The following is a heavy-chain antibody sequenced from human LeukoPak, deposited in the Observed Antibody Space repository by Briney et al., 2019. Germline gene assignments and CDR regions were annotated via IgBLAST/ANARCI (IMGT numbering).Heavy chain of an antibody. Sequence: GASVTVSCTASGYTFTSYGISWVRQAPGQGLEWMGWISAYNGNTNYAQKLQGRVTMTTDTSTSTAYMELRSLRSDDTAVYYCARVGYYDFWSGPTKYYYYMDVWGKGTTVTVSS. V-gene: IGHV1-18*01. J-gene: IGHJ6*03. D-gene: IGHD3-3*01. CDR2: ISAYNGNT. CDR3: ARVGYYDFWSGPTKYYYYMDV. CDR1: GYTFTSYG.